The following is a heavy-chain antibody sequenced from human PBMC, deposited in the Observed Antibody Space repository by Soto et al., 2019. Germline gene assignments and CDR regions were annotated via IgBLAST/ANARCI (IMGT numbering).Heavy chain of an antibody. CDR1: GYTFTGHY. Sequence: QVQLVQSGAEVKKPGASVKVSCKASGYTFTGHYIHWVRQAPGHGPEWMGEISPVTGGTKYAQKFQGRVTMTRDTSITTVYMELNNLSPDDTAVYYCGRGRSGELVVFYWGQGTLVSVSS. V-gene: IGHV1-2*02. J-gene: IGHJ4*02. CDR3: GRGRSGELVVFY. CDR2: ISPVTGGT. D-gene: IGHD1-7*01.